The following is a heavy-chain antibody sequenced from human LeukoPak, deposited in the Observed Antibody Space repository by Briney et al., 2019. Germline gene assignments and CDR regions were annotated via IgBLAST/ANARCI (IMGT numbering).Heavy chain of an antibody. V-gene: IGHV4-4*02. CDR2: IFHSGST. CDR1: GGSISSSYW. J-gene: IGHJ4*02. Sequence: PSGTLSLTCAVSGGSISSSYWWSWVRQPPGKGLEWIGEIFHSGSTNYNPSLKSRVTISVDKSKNLFSLKLSSVTAADTAVYYCTRLWSTDCSGGSCPHQPNYWGQGILVTVSS. CDR3: TRLWSTDCSGGSCPHQPNY. D-gene: IGHD2-15*01.